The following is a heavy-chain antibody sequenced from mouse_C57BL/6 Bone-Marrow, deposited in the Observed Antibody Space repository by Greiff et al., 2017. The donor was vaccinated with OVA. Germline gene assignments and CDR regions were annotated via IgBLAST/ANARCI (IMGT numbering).Heavy chain of an antibody. CDR3: ARGNFGSSVYAMDY. Sequence: EVKLVESVAELVRPGASVKLSCTASGFNIKNTYMHWVKQRPEQGLAWIGRIDPANDNTKYAPKFQGKATLTADTASNTAYLQLSSLSSEDTAGDCCARGNFGSSVYAMDYWGQGTSVTVSS. J-gene: IGHJ4*01. CDR1: GFNIKNTY. V-gene: IGHV14-3*01. D-gene: IGHD1-1*01. CDR2: IDPANDNT.